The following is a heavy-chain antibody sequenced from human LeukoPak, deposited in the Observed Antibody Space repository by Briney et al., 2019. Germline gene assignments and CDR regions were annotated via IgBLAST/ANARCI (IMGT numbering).Heavy chain of an antibody. V-gene: IGHV3-23*01. CDR1: GFXFSSYD. CDR2: ISGGGTTT. D-gene: IGHD2-8*01. Sequence: GGSLRLSCAASGFXFSSYDMTWVRQAPGKGLDWVSVISGGGTTTYYADFARGRFTISRDNSKNTLILQMDSLRAEDTAVYYCAKARYCSNGECYPQYYFDFWGQGTLVTVSS. J-gene: IGHJ4*02. CDR3: AKARYCSNGECYPQYYFDF.